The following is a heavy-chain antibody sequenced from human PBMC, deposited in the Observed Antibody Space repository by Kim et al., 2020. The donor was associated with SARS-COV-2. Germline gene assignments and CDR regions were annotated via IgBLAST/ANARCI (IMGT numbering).Heavy chain of an antibody. CDR2: IKQDGSEE. Sequence: GGSLRLSCAASGFTFSRYWVNWVRQAPGKGLEWVANIKQDGSEEYYVDSVKGRFTISRDNAKNSLYLQMNNLRAEDTAVYYCARDYGGFNMDAFDVWGQGTMVSVSS. CDR3: ARDYGGFNMDAFDV. J-gene: IGHJ3*01. V-gene: IGHV3-7*03. D-gene: IGHD3-16*01. CDR1: GFTFSRYW.